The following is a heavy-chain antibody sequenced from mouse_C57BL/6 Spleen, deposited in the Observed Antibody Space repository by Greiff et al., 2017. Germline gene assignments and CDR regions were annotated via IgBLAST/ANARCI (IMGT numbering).Heavy chain of an antibody. D-gene: IGHD1-1*01. CDR2: IRSGGSYT. Sequence: EVKLVESGGDLVKPGGSLKLSCAASGFTFSSYGLSWVRQTPDKRLEWVATIRSGGSYTYYPDSVKGRFTISRDNAKNTLYLLKSSLKSEDTAMYYCAREGRYGSCYAMDYWGQGTSVTVSS. CDR3: AREGRYGSCYAMDY. V-gene: IGHV5-6*01. J-gene: IGHJ4*01. CDR1: GFTFSSYG.